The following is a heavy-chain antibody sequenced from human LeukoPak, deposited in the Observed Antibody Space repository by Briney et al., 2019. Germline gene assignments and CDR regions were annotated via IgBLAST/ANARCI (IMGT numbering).Heavy chain of an antibody. J-gene: IGHJ4*02. CDR1: GGSISSYY. V-gene: IGHV4-4*07. Sequence: XETLSLTCTVSGGSISSYYWSWIRQPAGKGLEWIGRIYTSGSTNYNPSLKSRVTMSVDTSKNQFSLKLSSVTAADTAVYYCARDQVSSSWYDYFDYWGQGTLVTVSS. D-gene: IGHD6-13*01. CDR3: ARDQVSSSWYDYFDY. CDR2: IYTSGST.